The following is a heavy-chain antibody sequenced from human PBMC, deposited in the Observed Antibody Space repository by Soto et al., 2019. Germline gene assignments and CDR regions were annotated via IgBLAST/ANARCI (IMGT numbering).Heavy chain of an antibody. CDR3: ARDPYYDILTGYYPRPDY. V-gene: IGHV3-21*01. CDR1: GFTFSSYS. D-gene: IGHD3-9*01. J-gene: IGHJ4*02. CDR2: ISSSSSYI. Sequence: GGSLRLSCAASGFTFSSYSMNWVRQAPGKGLEWVSSISSSSSYIYYADSVKGRFTISRDNAKNSLYLQMNSLRAEDTAVYYCARDPYYDILTGYYPRPDYWGQGTLVTVSS.